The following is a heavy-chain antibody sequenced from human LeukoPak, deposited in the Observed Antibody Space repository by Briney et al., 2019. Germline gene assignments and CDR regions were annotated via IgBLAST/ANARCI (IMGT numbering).Heavy chain of an antibody. CDR3: ARSPRYSSSWFDP. V-gene: IGHV4-59*01. CDR1: GGSISSYY. Sequence: SETLSPTCTVSGGSISSYYWSWIRQPPGKGLEWIGYIYYSGSTNYNPSLKSRVTISVDTSKNQFSLKLSSVTAADTAVYYCARSPRYSSSWFDPWGQGTLVTVSS. J-gene: IGHJ5*02. CDR2: IYYSGST. D-gene: IGHD6-13*01.